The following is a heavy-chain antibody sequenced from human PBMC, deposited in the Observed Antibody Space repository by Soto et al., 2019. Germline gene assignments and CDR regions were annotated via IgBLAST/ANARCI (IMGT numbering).Heavy chain of an antibody. V-gene: IGHV4-34*01. CDR3: ARGPTMVRGVIVEYYFDY. CDR2: INHSEST. Sequence: SETLSLTCAVYGGSFSGYYWSWIRQPPGKGLEWIGEINHSESTNYNPSLKSRVTISVDTSKNQFSLKLSSVTAADTAVYYCARGPTMVRGVIVEYYFDYWGQGTLVTVSS. J-gene: IGHJ4*02. CDR1: GGSFSGYY. D-gene: IGHD3-10*01.